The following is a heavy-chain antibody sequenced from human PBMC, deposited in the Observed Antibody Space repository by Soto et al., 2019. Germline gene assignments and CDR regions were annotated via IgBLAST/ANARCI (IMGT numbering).Heavy chain of an antibody. CDR2: IYWDDEK. V-gene: IGHV2-5*02. CDR1: GFSLSTSGVA. J-gene: IGHJ4*02. CDR3: AHRRVDQGHFDY. D-gene: IGHD5-12*01. Sequence: SGPTLVNPTQTLTLTCTFSGFSLSTSGVAVGWIRQPPGKAPECLALIYWDDEKRYSPSLKSRVTITKDTSKNQVVLTMTNMDAVDTATYYCAHRRVDQGHFDYWGQGTLVPVSS.